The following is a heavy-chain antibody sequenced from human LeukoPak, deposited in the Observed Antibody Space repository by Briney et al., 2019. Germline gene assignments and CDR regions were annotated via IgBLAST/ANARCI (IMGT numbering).Heavy chain of an antibody. J-gene: IGHJ6*03. CDR1: GFTFSSYA. D-gene: IGHD3-3*01. Sequence: GGSLRLSCAASGFTFSSYAMSWVRQAPGKGLEWVSAISGSGGSTYYADSVKGRFTISRDNSKNTLYLQMNSLRAEDTAVYYCAKSGTSYDFWSGYQDYYYYYYMDVWGKGTTVTVSS. CDR2: ISGSGGST. V-gene: IGHV3-23*01. CDR3: AKSGTSYDFWSGYQDYYYYYYMDV.